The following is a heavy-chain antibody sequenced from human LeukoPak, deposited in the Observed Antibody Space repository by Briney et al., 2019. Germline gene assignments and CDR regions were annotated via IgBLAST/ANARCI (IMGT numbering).Heavy chain of an antibody. J-gene: IGHJ4*02. D-gene: IGHD1-26*01. V-gene: IGHV1-2*02. CDR3: ARDMDSGPDFFDY. CDR1: GYTFTGYY. Sequence: ASVKVSCKASGYTFTGYYMHWVRQAPGQGLEWRGWINPHSGCTDHAQKFQCRVTMTSDTSISTAYMELSRLRSDDTAVYYCARDMDSGPDFFDYWGLGTLVTVSS. CDR2: INPHSGCT.